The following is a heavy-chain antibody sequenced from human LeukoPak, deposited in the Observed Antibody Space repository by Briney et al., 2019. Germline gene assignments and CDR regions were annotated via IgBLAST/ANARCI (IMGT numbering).Heavy chain of an antibody. CDR2: IYYSGST. CDR1: GGSFSGYY. CDR3: AREGGSGRSLWY. Sequence: SETLSLTCAVYGGSFSGYYWGWIRQPPGKGLEWIGSIYYSGSTYYNPSLTSRVTISVETSKKQFSLKLRSVTAADTAVYYCAREGGSGRSLWYWGQGTLVTVSS. J-gene: IGHJ4*02. D-gene: IGHD3-10*01. V-gene: IGHV4-34*01.